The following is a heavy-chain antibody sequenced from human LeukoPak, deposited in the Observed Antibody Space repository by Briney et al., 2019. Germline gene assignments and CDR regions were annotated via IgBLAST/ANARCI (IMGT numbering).Heavy chain of an antibody. Sequence: GASVKVSCKASGGTFSSYAISWVRQAPGQGLEWMGGIIPIFGTANYAQKFQGRVTITADNSTSPAYMELGSLRSEDPAVYCCARGYISSVACFAPRGQGTLFTASS. CDR1: GGTFSSYA. J-gene: IGHJ5*02. CDR3: ARGYISSVACFAP. V-gene: IGHV1-69*06. D-gene: IGHD2-2*01. CDR2: IIPIFGTA.